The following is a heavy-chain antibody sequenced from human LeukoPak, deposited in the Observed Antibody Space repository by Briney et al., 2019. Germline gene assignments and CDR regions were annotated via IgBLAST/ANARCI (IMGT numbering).Heavy chain of an antibody. V-gene: IGHV1-2*02. CDR3: ARDYYGSGSYYNY. CDR2: INPNSGGT. CDR1: GYTFTGYY. D-gene: IGHD3-10*01. Sequence: ASVKVSRKASGYTFTGYYMHWVRQAPGQGLEWMGWINPNSGGTNYAQKFQGRVTMTRDTSISTAYMELSRLRSGDTAVYYCARDYYGSGSYYNYWGQGTLVTVSS. J-gene: IGHJ4*02.